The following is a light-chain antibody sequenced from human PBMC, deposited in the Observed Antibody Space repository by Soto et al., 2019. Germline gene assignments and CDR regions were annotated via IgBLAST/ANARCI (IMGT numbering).Light chain of an antibody. Sequence: EIVLTQSPGTLSLSPGERATLSCWTSQSVGSNYLGWYQQKPGQAPRLVIYGASSRATGIPDRFSGIGSGTKFTLTISRLEPEDLAVYYCQQYGRSPATFGGGTKVEI. V-gene: IGKV3-20*01. CDR2: GAS. CDR1: QSVGSNY. J-gene: IGKJ4*01. CDR3: QQYGRSPAT.